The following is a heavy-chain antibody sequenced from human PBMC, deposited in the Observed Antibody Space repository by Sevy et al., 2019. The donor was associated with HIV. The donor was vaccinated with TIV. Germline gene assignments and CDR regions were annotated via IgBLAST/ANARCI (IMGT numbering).Heavy chain of an antibody. CDR2: ISGSGGST. D-gene: IGHD5-12*01. CDR3: AKAKSAMATIFWFDP. V-gene: IGHV3-23*01. J-gene: IGHJ5*02. Sequence: GGSLRLSCAASGFTFSSYAMSWVRQAPGKGLEWVSAISGSGGSTYYADSVKGRFTISRDNSKKTLYLQMNSLGAEDTAVYYCAKAKSAMATIFWFDPWGQGTLVTVSS. CDR1: GFTFSSYA.